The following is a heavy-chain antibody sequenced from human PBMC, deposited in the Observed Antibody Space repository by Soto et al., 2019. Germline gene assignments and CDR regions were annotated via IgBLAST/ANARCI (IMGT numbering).Heavy chain of an antibody. CDR2: TYYRSKWYY. CDR1: GDSVSSNSAG. J-gene: IGHJ4*01. CDR3: ARGEQYSGRIFDY. D-gene: IGHD1-26*01. Sequence: TLSLTCAITGDSVSSNSAGWSWVRQSPSRGLEWLGRTYYRSKWYYEYAVSVRGRITINPDTSKNQYSLQLNSVTPEDTAVYFCARGEQYSGRIFDYWGQGTLVTGSS. V-gene: IGHV6-1*01.